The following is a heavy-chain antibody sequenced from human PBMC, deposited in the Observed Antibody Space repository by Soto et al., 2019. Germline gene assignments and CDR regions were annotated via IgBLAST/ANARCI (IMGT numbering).Heavy chain of an antibody. CDR3: AKEGPSIAVAGTGGYFDY. Sequence: PGGSLRLSCAASGFTFSSYAMSWVRQAPGKGLEWVSAISGSGGSTYYADSVKGRFTISRDNSKNTLYLQMNSLRAEDTAVYYCAKEGPSIAVAGTGGYFDYWGQGTLVTVSS. D-gene: IGHD6-19*01. CDR2: ISGSGGST. V-gene: IGHV3-23*01. CDR1: GFTFSSYA. J-gene: IGHJ4*02.